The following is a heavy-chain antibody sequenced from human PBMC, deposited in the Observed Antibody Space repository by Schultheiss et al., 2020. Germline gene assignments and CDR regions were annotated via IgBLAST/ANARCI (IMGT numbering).Heavy chain of an antibody. CDR3: ARGEYFDSLAENWFDP. CDR2: IYTSGST. V-gene: IGHV4-61*02. J-gene: IGHJ5*02. D-gene: IGHD3-9*01. Sequence: SETLSLTCTVSGGSISSGSYYWSWIRQPAGKGLEWIGRIYTSGSTNYNPSLKSRVTMSVDTSKNQFSLKLSSVTAADTAVYYCARGEYFDSLAENWFDPWGQGTLVTVSS. CDR1: GGSISSGSYY.